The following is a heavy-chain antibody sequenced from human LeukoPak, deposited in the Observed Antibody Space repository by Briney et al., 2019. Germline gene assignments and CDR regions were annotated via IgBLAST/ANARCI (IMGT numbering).Heavy chain of an antibody. D-gene: IGHD3-22*01. J-gene: IGHJ4*02. CDR2: ISGSGGST. V-gene: IGHV3-23*01. CDR1: GFSFSDYY. CDR3: AKGGVDSSGYYYFDFDY. Sequence: GGSLRLSCAASGFSFSDYYTSWIRQAPGKGLEWVSAISGSGGSTYYADSVKGRFTISRDNSKNTLYLQMNSLRAEDTAVYYCAKGGVDSSGYYYFDFDYWGQGTLVTVSS.